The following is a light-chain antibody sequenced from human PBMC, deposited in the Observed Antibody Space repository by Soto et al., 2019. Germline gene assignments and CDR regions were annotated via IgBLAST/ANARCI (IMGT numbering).Light chain of an antibody. J-gene: IGKJ4*01. V-gene: IGKV3-20*01. CDR1: QSVSSSY. CDR2: GAS. Sequence: EIVLTQSPGTLSLSPGERATLSCRASQSVSSSYLAWYQQKPGQAPRLLIYGASSRATGIPDRFSGSGSGTDFTLTISRLEPEDFAVYYCQQYGSSPQITFGGGP. CDR3: QQYGSSPQIT.